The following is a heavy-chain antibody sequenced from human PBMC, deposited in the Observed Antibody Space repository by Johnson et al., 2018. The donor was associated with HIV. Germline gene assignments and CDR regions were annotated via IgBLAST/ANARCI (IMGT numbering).Heavy chain of an antibody. J-gene: IGHJ3*02. CDR2: ISGSGGST. Sequence: VQLVESGGGLVQPGGSLRLSCAASGFTFSSYTMSWVRQAPGKGLEWVSAISGSGGSTYYADSVKGRFTIRRCKSKNTPYLQMNSLRAEDTAVYCCAKGGQQLADPFDIWGQGTLVTVSS. CDR3: AKGGQQLADPFDI. CDR1: GFTFSSYT. D-gene: IGHD6-13*01. V-gene: IGHV3-23*04.